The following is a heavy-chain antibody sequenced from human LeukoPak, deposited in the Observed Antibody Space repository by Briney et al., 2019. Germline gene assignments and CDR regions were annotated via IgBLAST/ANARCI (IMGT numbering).Heavy chain of an antibody. D-gene: IGHD6-6*01. Sequence: ASVKVSCKVSGYTLTELSMHWVRQVPGKGLEWMGGFDPEDGETIYAQKFQGRVTMTEDTSTDTAYMELSSLRSEDTAVYYCATVRYSSSPNDAFDIWGQGTMVTVSS. V-gene: IGHV1-24*01. CDR1: GYTLTELS. J-gene: IGHJ3*02. CDR2: FDPEDGET. CDR3: ATVRYSSSPNDAFDI.